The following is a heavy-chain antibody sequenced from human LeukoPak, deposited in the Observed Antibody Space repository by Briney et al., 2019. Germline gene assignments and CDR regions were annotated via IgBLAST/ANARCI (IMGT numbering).Heavy chain of an antibody. CDR1: GFTFSSYG. CDR2: IWYDGSNK. D-gene: IGHD2-15*01. V-gene: IGHV3-33*01. J-gene: IGHJ4*02. CDR3: ARVAEDIVVVVAATNGHLDY. Sequence: PGGSLRLSCAASGFTFSSYGMHWVRQAPGKGLERVAVIWYDGSNKYYADSMKGLFTISRDNSKKTLYLQMNSLRAEDTAVYYCARVAEDIVVVVAATNGHLDYWGQGTLVTVSS.